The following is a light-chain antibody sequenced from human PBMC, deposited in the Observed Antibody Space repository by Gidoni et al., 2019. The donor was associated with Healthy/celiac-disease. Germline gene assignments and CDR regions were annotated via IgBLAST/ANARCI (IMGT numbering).Light chain of an antibody. V-gene: IGKV1-39*01. J-gene: IGKJ1*01. CDR1: QSISSY. CDR3: QQSYRTPT. Sequence: DIQMTQSPSSLSASVGDRVTITCRASQSISSYLNWYQQKPGKAPKLLIYAASSFQSGVPSRFSGSGSGTDFTLTISSLQPEDFATYYCQQSYRTPTFGQGTKVEIK. CDR2: AAS.